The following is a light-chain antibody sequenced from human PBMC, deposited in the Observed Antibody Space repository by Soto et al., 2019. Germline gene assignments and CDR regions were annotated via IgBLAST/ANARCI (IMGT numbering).Light chain of an antibody. CDR3: SSYTSSSTQV. Sequence: QSALPQPASVSGSPGQSIPISCTGTSSDVGGYNYVSWYQQHPGKAPKLMIYVVSNRPSGVSNRFSGSKSGNTASLTISGLPAEDEADYYCSSYTSSSTQVFGGGTKLTVL. J-gene: IGLJ3*02. CDR2: VVS. V-gene: IGLV2-14*01. CDR1: SSDVGGYNY.